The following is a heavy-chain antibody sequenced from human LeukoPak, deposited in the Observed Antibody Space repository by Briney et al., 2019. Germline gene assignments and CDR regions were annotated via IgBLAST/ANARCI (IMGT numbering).Heavy chain of an antibody. V-gene: IGHV3-13*01. Sequence: GGSLRLSCAASGFTFSDYDMHWVRQATGKGLEWVSAIGTAGDTYYTGSVKGRFTISRENAKNSLYLQMNSLRAGDTAVYYCARVAKERVGGVYYFDFWGRGTLVTVSS. CDR1: GFTFSDYD. CDR3: ARVAKERVGGVYYFDF. D-gene: IGHD1-1*01. J-gene: IGHJ4*02. CDR2: IGTAGDT.